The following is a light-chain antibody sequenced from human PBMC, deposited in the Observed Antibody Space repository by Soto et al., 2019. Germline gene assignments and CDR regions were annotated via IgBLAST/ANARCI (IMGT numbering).Light chain of an antibody. CDR2: AAS. V-gene: IGKV1-27*01. Sequence: DIQMTQSPSSLSASVGDRVTITCRASQGISNYLAWYQQKPGKVPKLLIYAASPLQSGVPSRFSGSGSGTDFTLPISSLQSQDVATYYCQKYNSVPPRTFGQGTKVEIK. CDR1: QGISNY. J-gene: IGKJ1*01. CDR3: QKYNSVPPRT.